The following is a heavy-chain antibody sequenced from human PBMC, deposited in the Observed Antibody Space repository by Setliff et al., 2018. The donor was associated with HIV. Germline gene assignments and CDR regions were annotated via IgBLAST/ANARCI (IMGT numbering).Heavy chain of an antibody. Sequence: VGSLRLSCAASGFTFSSYAMSWVRQAPGKGLEWVSAISGSGGSTYYADSVKGRFTISRDNSKNTLYLQMNSLRAEDTAIYYCAKDSVVPAAGRVFDYWGQGTLVTVSS. V-gene: IGHV3-23*01. D-gene: IGHD2-2*01. CDR1: GFTFSSYA. CDR2: ISGSGGST. CDR3: AKDSVVPAAGRVFDY. J-gene: IGHJ4*02.